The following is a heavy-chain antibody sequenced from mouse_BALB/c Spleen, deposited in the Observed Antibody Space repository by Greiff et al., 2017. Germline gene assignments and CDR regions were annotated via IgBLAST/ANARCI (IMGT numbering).Heavy chain of an antibody. J-gene: IGHJ4*01. D-gene: IGHD2-10*01. CDR3: VRQAYYGNYVDY. CDR1: GFTFNTYA. Sequence: EVKLVESGGGLVQPKGSLKLSCAASGFTFNTYAMNWVRQAPGKGLEWVARIRSKSNNYATYYADSVKDRFTISRDDSQSMLYLQMNNLKTEDTAMYYCVRQAYYGNYVDYWGQGTSVTVSS. V-gene: IGHV10-1*02. CDR2: IRSKSNNYAT.